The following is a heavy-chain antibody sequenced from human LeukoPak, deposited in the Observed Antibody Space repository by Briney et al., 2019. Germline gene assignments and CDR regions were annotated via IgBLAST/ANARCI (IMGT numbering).Heavy chain of an antibody. J-gene: IGHJ4*02. Sequence: GGSLRLACAASGFTFSSYAMSWVRQAPGKGLEWVSTITGGGGSTYYADSVKGRFTISRDNSKNTLYLQMNSLRAEDTAIFYCAKDRGSYRDFDYWGPGTLVTVSS. CDR2: ITGGGGST. CDR3: AKDRGSYRDFDY. D-gene: IGHD1-26*01. V-gene: IGHV3-23*01. CDR1: GFTFSSYA.